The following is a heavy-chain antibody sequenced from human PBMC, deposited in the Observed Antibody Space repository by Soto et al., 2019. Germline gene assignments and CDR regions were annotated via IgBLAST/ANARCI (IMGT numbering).Heavy chain of an antibody. V-gene: IGHV4-30-4*01. J-gene: IGHJ4*02. CDR2: IYYSGST. Sequence: SATLSLTSTVSGGSISSGDYYWSWIRQPPGKGLEWIGYIYYSGSTYYNPSLKSRVTISVDTSKNQFSLKLSSVTAADTAVYYCARVSAAALFDYWGQGTLVTVSS. CDR1: GGSISSGDYY. CDR3: ARVSAAALFDY. D-gene: IGHD6-13*01.